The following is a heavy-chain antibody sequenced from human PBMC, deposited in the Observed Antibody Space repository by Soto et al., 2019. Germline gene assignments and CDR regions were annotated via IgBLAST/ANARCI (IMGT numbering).Heavy chain of an antibody. D-gene: IGHD2-15*01. Sequence: QVQLVQSGAEVKKPGSSVKVSCKASGGTFSSYTISWVRQAPGQGLEWMGRIIPILGIANYAQKFQGRVTSTADICTSTAYMELSSLRCEDTAVYYCARTYCSGGSCYSHYYYGIDGCGQGTTVTVSS. V-gene: IGHV1-69*02. J-gene: IGHJ6*02. CDR3: ARTYCSGGSCYSHYYYGIDG. CDR2: IIPILGIA. CDR1: GGTFSSYT.